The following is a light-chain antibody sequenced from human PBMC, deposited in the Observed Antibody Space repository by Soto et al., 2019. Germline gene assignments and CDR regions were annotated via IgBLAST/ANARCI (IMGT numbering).Light chain of an antibody. CDR2: GTS. V-gene: IGKV3-20*01. CDR1: QSVSSKY. Sequence: DIVLTQSPGTLSLSPGERATLSCRASQSVSSKYLAWYQQKPGQAPRVLIYGTSIRASGVPERFSGGGSGTDFTLTITRLEPEDFAVYYCQPYGSSLFTSGPGTKVDFK. J-gene: IGKJ3*01. CDR3: QPYGSSLFT.